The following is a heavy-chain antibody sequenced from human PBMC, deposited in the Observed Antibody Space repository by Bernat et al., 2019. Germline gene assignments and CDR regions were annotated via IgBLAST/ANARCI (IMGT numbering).Heavy chain of an antibody. CDR1: GYTFTSYA. Sequence: QVQLVQSGAEVKKPGASVKVSCKASGYTFTSYAMHWVRQAPGQRLEWMGWINAGNGNTKYSQKFQGRVTITRDTSATTAYMELSSLRSDDTAVYYCAREGVEDAYCSGGSCYSYYFDCWGQGTLVTVSS. J-gene: IGHJ4*02. V-gene: IGHV1-3*01. CDR3: AREGVEDAYCSGGSCYSYYFDC. CDR2: INAGNGNT. D-gene: IGHD2-15*01.